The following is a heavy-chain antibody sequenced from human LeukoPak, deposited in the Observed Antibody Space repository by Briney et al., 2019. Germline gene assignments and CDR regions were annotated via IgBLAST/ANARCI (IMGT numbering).Heavy chain of an antibody. V-gene: IGHV3-7*03. CDR2: IKPDGGKK. D-gene: IGHD3-22*01. CDR1: GFTFSTYW. J-gene: IGHJ4*02. Sequence: PGGSLRLSCAASGFTFSTYWMTWVRQAPGKGLEWVANIKPDGGKKNYVDSVRGRFTISRDNANNLLYLQTNSLRAEDTAVYYCATPLDYYDSSGYHQGGDWGQGTLVTVSS. CDR3: ATPLDYYDSSGYHQGGD.